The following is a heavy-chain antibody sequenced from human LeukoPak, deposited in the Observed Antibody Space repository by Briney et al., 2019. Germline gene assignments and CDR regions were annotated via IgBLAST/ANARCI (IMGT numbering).Heavy chain of an antibody. CDR1: GGSISSGSYY. J-gene: IGHJ1*01. Sequence: SETLSLTCTVSGGSISSGSYYWAWIRQPPGKGLEWIGTVYYSGGTYYNPYLKSRVTMSVDTSNSQFSLKLSSVTAADTAVYYCSRQSIAVAGTGYFQHWGQGTLVTVSS. CDR3: SRQSIAVAGTGYFQH. CDR2: VYYSGGT. V-gene: IGHV4-39*01. D-gene: IGHD6-19*01.